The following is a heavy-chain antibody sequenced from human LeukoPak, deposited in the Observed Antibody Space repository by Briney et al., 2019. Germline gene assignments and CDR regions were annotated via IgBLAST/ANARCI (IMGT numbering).Heavy chain of an antibody. J-gene: IGHJ6*02. CDR3: ARTGYSGYDYGDYYYYGMDV. CDR2: ISAYNGDT. V-gene: IGHV1-18*01. CDR1: GYSFGSFG. D-gene: IGHD5-12*01. Sequence: ASVKVSCKASGYSFGSFGINWVRQAPGQGLEWMGWISAYNGDTNYAQKFRGRVTITADESTSTAYMELSSLRSEDTAVYYCARTGYSGYDYGDYYYYGMDVWGQGTTVTVSS.